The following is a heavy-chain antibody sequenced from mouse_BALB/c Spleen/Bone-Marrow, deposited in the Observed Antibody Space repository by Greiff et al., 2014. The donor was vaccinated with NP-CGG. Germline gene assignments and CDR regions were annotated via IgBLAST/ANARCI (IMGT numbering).Heavy chain of an antibody. D-gene: IGHD3-2*02. V-gene: IGHV5-17*02. J-gene: IGHJ2*01. CDR1: GFTFSSFG. Sequence: DVKLVESGGGLVQPGGSRKLSCAASGFTFSSFGMRWVRQAPEKGLEWVAYISSGSSTIYYADTLKGRFTISRDNPKNTLFLQMTSLRSEDTAMYYCARSRLRGYYFDYWGQGTTLTVSS. CDR2: ISSGSSTI. CDR3: ARSRLRGYYFDY.